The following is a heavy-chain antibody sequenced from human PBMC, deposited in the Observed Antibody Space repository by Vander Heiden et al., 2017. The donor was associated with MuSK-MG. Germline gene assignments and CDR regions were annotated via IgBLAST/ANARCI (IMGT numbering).Heavy chain of an antibody. D-gene: IGHD2-2*01. CDR3: AKYDQEFQLLCVDY. J-gene: IGHJ4*02. CDR2: ISGSGGTT. CDR1: GFTFIIYP. V-gene: IGHV3-23*01. Sequence: EVQRLDSGGGLVPPGGSLGLSCAASGFTFIIYPITWVRQAPGKGLEWVSAISGSGGTTYYAESVKGRFTISRDNSKNTLYLQMNSMRAEDTAVYYCAKYDQEFQLLCVDYWCQVTLVTVSS.